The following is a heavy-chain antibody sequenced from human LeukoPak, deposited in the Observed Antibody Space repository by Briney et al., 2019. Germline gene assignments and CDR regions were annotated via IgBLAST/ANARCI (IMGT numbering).Heavy chain of an antibody. CDR1: GFTFSSYS. CDR3: ARVQRGYSYGFLFDY. Sequence: GGSLRLPCAASGFTFSSYSMNWVRQAPGKGLEWFSSMSSSSSYIYYADSVKGRFTISRDNAKNSLYLQMNSLRAEDTAGYYCARVQRGYSYGFLFDYWGQGTQVTVSS. J-gene: IGHJ4*02. CDR2: MSSSSSYI. V-gene: IGHV3-21*01. D-gene: IGHD5-18*01.